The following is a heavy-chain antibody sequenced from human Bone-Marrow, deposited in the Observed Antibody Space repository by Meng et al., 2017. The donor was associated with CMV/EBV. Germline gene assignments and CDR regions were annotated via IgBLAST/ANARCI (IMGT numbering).Heavy chain of an antibody. D-gene: IGHD3-22*01. CDR3: ARDPYYYDSSGYLPGWFDP. Sequence: GESLKISCAASGFTFSSYSMNWVRQAPGKGLEWVSSIRSSSTYIYYADSVKGRFTISRDNAKNSLYLQMNSLRAEDTAVYYCARDPYYYDSSGYLPGWFDPWGQGTRVTVSS. J-gene: IGHJ5*02. CDR2: IRSSSTYI. V-gene: IGHV3-21*01. CDR1: GFTFSSYS.